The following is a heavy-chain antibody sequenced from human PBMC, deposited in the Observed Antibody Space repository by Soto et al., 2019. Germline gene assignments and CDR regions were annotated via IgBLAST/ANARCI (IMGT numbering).Heavy chain of an antibody. CDR1: GFSISSTSSN. D-gene: IGHD6-25*01. Sequence: SDTLSLTCNVSGFSISSTSSNWCCIRQPPGKGLEWIGTLDYSGTAHYNPSLKSRINISADPSKNQVSLTLTSVTAADTAFYYCGSVRPSGYVLSWGQGTLVTVSS. V-gene: IGHV4-39*07. CDR2: LDYSGTA. J-gene: IGHJ5*02. CDR3: GSVRPSGYVLS.